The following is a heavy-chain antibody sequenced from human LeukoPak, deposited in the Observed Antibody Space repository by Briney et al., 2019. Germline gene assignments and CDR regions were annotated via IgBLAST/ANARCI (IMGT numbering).Heavy chain of an antibody. J-gene: IGHJ4*02. V-gene: IGHV4-39*01. CDR2: IYYSGST. D-gene: IGHD4-23*01. CDR1: GGSISSSSYY. CDR3: ARIPKNTVVTPRDY. Sequence: KPSETLSLTCTVSGGSISSSSYYWGWIRQPPGKGLEWIGSIYYSGSTYYNPSLKSRVTISVDTSKNQFSLKLSSVTAADTAVYYCARIPKNTVVTPRDYWGQGTLVTVSS.